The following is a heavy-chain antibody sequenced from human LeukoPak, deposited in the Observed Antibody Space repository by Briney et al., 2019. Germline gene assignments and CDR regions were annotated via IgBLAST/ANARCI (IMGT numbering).Heavy chain of an antibody. CDR1: GFTFSSYS. D-gene: IGHD1-26*01. Sequence: GGSLRLSCAASGFTFSSYSMNWVRQAPGKGLEWVSSISSSSSYIYYADSVKGRFTISRDNAKNSLYLQMNSLRAEDTAVYYCARDLSGGSYDYFDYWGQGTLVTVSS. CDR3: ARDLSGGSYDYFDY. J-gene: IGHJ4*02. V-gene: IGHV3-21*01. CDR2: ISSSSSYI.